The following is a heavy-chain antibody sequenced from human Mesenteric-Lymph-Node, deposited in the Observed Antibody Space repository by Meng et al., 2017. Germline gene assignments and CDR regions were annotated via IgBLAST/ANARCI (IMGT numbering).Heavy chain of an antibody. CDR1: GYTFTSYG. CDR2: IIPILGIA. J-gene: IGHJ6*02. Sequence: SVKVSCKASGYTFTSYGISWVRQAPGQGLEWMGRIIPILGIANYAQKFQGRVTITADKSTSTAYMELRSLRSDDTAVYYCARDGIVVVPAASTTRVHEQYYYYGMDVWGQGTTVTVSS. V-gene: IGHV1-69*04. D-gene: IGHD2-2*01. CDR3: ARDGIVVVPAASTTRVHEQYYYYGMDV.